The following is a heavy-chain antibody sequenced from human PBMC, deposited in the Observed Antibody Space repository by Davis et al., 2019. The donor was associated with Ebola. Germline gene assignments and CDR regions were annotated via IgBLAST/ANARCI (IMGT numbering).Heavy chain of an antibody. CDR2: INPNSGGT. Sequence: ASVKVPCKASGYTFTGYYMHWVRQAPGQGLEWMGWINPNSGGTNYAQKFQGWVTMTRDTSISTAYMELSRLRSDDTAVYYCARDRPVTTYHLSGYYYYGMDVWGQGTTVTVSS. J-gene: IGHJ6*02. D-gene: IGHD4-11*01. CDR1: GYTFTGYY. CDR3: ARDRPVTTYHLSGYYYYGMDV. V-gene: IGHV1-2*04.